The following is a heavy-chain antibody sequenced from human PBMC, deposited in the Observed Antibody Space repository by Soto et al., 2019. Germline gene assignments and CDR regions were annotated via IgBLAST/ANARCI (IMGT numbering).Heavy chain of an antibody. Sequence: QVQLVQSGAEVKKPGSSVKVSCKASGGTFSSYTISWVRQAPGQGLEWMGRIIPILGIANYAQKFQGRVTITADKSTSTAYMELSSLRSEDTAVYYCARRGSGYDRDYWGQGTLVTVSS. CDR3: ARRGSGYDRDY. CDR1: GGTFSSYT. V-gene: IGHV1-69*02. D-gene: IGHD5-12*01. J-gene: IGHJ4*02. CDR2: IIPILGIA.